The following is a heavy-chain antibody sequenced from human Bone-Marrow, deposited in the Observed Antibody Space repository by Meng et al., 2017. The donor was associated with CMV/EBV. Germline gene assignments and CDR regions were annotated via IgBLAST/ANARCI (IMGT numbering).Heavy chain of an antibody. CDR3: ARGPIVGTTTDYYYYGMDV. Sequence: ASVKVSCKASGGTFSSYTISWVRQAPGQGLEWMGWISVYNGETNYAQKFQDRVTMTTDTSTSIAYMELRSLRSDDSAVYYCARGPIVGTTTDYYYYGMDVWGQGTTVTVSS. CDR2: ISVYNGET. CDR1: GGTFSSYT. D-gene: IGHD1-26*01. J-gene: IGHJ6*02. V-gene: IGHV1-18*01.